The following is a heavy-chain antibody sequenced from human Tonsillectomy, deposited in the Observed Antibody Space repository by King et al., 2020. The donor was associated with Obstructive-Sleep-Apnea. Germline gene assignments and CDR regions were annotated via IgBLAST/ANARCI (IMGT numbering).Heavy chain of an antibody. CDR3: AKDLPVGGWSIAARRGPAVPDY. D-gene: IGHD6-6*01. CDR1: GFTFSSYG. Sequence: VQLVESGGGVVQPGRSLRLSCAASGFTFSSYGMHWVRQAPGKGLEWVAVISYDGSNKYYADSVKGRFTISRDNSKNTLYLQMNSLRAEDTAVYYCAKDLPVGGWSIAARRGPAVPDYWGQGTLVTVST. CDR2: ISYDGSNK. J-gene: IGHJ4*02. V-gene: IGHV3-30*18.